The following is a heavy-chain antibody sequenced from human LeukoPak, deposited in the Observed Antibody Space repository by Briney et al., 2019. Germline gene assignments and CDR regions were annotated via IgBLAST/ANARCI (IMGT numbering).Heavy chain of an antibody. Sequence: GGSLRLSCAASGFTFNNYLMSWVRQGPGKGLEWVSGISGSGGTTYYADSVRGRFTISRDNSKNTLYLQMNSLRAGDTAVFYCARGQSYYEAFDIWGQGTVVTVSS. CDR2: ISGSGGTT. V-gene: IGHV3-23*01. D-gene: IGHD1-26*01. CDR1: GFTFNNYL. CDR3: ARGQSYYEAFDI. J-gene: IGHJ3*02.